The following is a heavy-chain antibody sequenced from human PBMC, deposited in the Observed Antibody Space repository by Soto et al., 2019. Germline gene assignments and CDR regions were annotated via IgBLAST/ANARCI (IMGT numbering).Heavy chain of an antibody. D-gene: IGHD1-26*01. CDR1: GFTFSSYG. CDR2: ISYDGSNK. CDR3: AKDGFPETRAWELLWWY. V-gene: IGHV3-30*18. J-gene: IGHJ4*02. Sequence: QVQLVESGGGVVQPGRSLRLSCAASGFTFSSYGMHWVRQAPGKGLEWVAVISYDGSNKYYADSVKGRFTISRDNSKNTLYLQMNSLRAEDTAVYYCAKDGFPETRAWELLWWYWGQGTLVTVSS.